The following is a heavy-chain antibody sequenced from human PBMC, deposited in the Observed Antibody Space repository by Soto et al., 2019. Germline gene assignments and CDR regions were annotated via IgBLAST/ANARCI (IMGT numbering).Heavy chain of an antibody. V-gene: IGHV3-48*02. D-gene: IGHD3-10*01. CDR2: ISSRSSTI. CDR1: GFLFSSDN. Sequence: EVQLVESGGGLVQPGGSVRLSCAASGFLFSSDNMNWVRQAPGKGLEWVSYISSRSSTIYYADSVRGRFTISRDNAKNSLYLQMNSLRDEDTAVYYCARDGDNYYGMDVWGQGTTVTVSS. CDR3: ARDGDNYYGMDV. J-gene: IGHJ6*02.